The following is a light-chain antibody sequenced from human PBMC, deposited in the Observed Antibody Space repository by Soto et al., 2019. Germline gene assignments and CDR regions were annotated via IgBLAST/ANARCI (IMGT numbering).Light chain of an antibody. V-gene: IGKV3-15*01. Sequence: IVMTQSPATLSVSPGERATLSCRASQSVGSNLAWYQQKPGQAPRLLIYGASARATGIPARFSGSGSGTEFTLTISSLQSEDFVVYYCQHYNNWPPWTFGQGTKVDIK. CDR1: QSVGSN. CDR3: QHYNNWPPWT. CDR2: GAS. J-gene: IGKJ1*01.